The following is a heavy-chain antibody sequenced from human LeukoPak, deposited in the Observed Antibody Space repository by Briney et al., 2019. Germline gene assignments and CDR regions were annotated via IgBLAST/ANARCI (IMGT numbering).Heavy chain of an antibody. CDR1: GFTFSDYY. CDR3: VREYSSSSGRAFDI. CDR2: ISSSGSTI. V-gene: IGHV3-11*04. D-gene: IGHD6-6*01. Sequence: PGGSLRLSCAASGFTFSDYYMSWIRQAPGKGLEWVSYISSSGSTIYYADSVKGRFTISRDNAKNTLYLQMNSLRAEDTAVYYCVREYSSSSGRAFDIWGQGTMVTVSP. J-gene: IGHJ3*02.